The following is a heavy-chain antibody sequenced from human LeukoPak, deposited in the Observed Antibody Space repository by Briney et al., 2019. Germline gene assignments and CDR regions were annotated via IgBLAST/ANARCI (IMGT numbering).Heavy chain of an antibody. Sequence: SQTLSLTCTVSGGSISSGSYCWSWIRQPAGKGLEWIGRIYTSGSTNYNPSLKSRVIISVDTSKNQFSLELSSVTAADTAVYYCAREDRYCSGGSCYSWGQGTLVTVSS. V-gene: IGHV4-61*02. J-gene: IGHJ4*02. CDR3: AREDRYCSGGSCYS. D-gene: IGHD2-15*01. CDR2: IYTSGST. CDR1: GGSISSGSYC.